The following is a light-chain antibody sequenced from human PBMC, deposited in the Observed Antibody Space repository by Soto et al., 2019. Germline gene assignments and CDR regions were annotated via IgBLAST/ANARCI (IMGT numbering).Light chain of an antibody. CDR2: DAS. J-gene: IGKJ4*01. V-gene: IGKV3-11*01. CDR3: QQRSNWPPT. CDR1: QSVSRY. Sequence: EIVLTQSPATMSLSPGERATLSCRASQSVSRYVAWYQQKPGQAPRLLIYDASNRATGIPARFSGSESGTDFTLTISSLEPEDFAVYYCQQRSNWPPTFGGGTKVEIK.